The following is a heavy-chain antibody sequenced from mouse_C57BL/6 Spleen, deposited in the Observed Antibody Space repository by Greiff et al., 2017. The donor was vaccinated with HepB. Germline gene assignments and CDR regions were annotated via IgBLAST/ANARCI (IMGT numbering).Heavy chain of an antibody. J-gene: IGHJ2*01. Sequence: QVQLQQPGAELVRPGSSVKLSYKASGYTFTSYWMDWVKQRPGQGLEWIGNIYPSDSETHYNQKFKDKATLTVDKSSSTAYMQLSSLTSEDSAVYYCAREDYGSRFDYWGQGTTLTVSS. CDR2: IYPSDSET. CDR3: AREDYGSRFDY. D-gene: IGHD1-1*01. CDR1: GYTFTSYW. V-gene: IGHV1-61*01.